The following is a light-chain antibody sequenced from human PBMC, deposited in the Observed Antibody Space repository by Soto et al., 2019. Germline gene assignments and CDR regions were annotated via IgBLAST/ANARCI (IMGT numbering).Light chain of an antibody. CDR1: QGISSY. CDR3: QQYYSYPF. J-gene: IGKJ4*01. Sequence: ALRMTQSPSSFSASTGDRVTITCRASQGISSYLAWYQQKPGKAPKLLIYAASTLQSGVPSRFSGSGSGTDFTLTISCLQSEDFATYYCQQYYSYPFFGGGTKVEIK. CDR2: AAS. V-gene: IGKV1-8*01.